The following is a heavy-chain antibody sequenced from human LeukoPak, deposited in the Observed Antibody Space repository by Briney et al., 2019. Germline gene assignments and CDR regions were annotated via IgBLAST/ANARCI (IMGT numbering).Heavy chain of an antibody. V-gene: IGHV4-59*01. CDR3: AREAVYYYDSSGYYFRAFDI. D-gene: IGHD3-22*01. J-gene: IGHJ3*02. CDR1: GGSISSYY. Sequence: SETLSLTCTVSGGSISSYYWSWIRQPPGKGLEWIGYIYYSGSTNYNPSLKSRVTISVDTSKNQFSLKLSSVTAADTAVYYCAREAVYYYDSSGYYFRAFDIWGQGTMVTVSS. CDR2: IYYSGST.